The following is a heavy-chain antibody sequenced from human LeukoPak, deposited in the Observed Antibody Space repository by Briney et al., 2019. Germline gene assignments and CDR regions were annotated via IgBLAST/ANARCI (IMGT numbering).Heavy chain of an antibody. CDR2: ISHSGSS. CDR1: GGPFRGFF. V-gene: IGHV4-34*01. J-gene: IGHJ4*02. CDR3: ARGLAQDY. Sequence: SETLSLTCAVYGGPFRGFFWSWIRQAPGKGLEWIGEISHSGSSNYNPSLKSRITISVDTSKSQFSLRLTSVTAADTAVYYCARGLAQDYWGQGTLVTVSS.